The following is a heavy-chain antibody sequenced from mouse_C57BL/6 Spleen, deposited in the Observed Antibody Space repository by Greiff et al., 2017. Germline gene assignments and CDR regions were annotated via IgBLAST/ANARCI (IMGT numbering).Heavy chain of an antibody. CDR2: IDPSDSYT. Sequence: QVQLQQPGAELVLPGASVKLSCKASGYTFTSYWMHWVKQRPGQGLEWIGEIDPSDSYTNYNQKFEGKSTLTVDKSSSTAYMQLSSLTSEDAAVYYCARRGSSLAWLAYWGQGTLVTVSA. CDR3: ARRGSSLAWLAY. D-gene: IGHD1-1*01. V-gene: IGHV1-69*01. CDR1: GYTFTSYW. J-gene: IGHJ3*01.